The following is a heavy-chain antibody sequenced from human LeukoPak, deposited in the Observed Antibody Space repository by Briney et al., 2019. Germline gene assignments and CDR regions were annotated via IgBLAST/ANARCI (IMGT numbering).Heavy chain of an antibody. V-gene: IGHV1-69*02. CDR2: IIPILGIA. J-gene: IGHJ6*03. CDR1: GGTFSSYT. CDR3: AGAQAVAGPIDYYYMDV. D-gene: IGHD6-19*01. Sequence: SVKVSCKASGGTFSSYTISWVRQAPGQGLEWMGRIIPILGIANYAQKFQGRVTITADKSTSTAYMELSSLRSEDTAVYYCAGAQAVAGPIDYYYMDVWGKGTTVTVS.